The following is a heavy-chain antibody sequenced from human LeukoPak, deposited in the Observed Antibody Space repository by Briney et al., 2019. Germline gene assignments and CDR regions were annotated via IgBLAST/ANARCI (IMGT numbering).Heavy chain of an antibody. CDR1: GFNVSDYY. V-gene: IGHV3-11*04. Sequence: PGGSLRLSCAASGFNVSDYYMSWIRQSPGKGLEWVSHIGSNGGTTYYADSVKGRFTISRHTPKNSVYLQMNSPRAEDTAVYYCARDVGENSWEGYFDVWGQGALVTVSS. J-gene: IGHJ4*02. D-gene: IGHD4-23*01. CDR3: ARDVGENSWEGYFDV. CDR2: IGSNGGTT.